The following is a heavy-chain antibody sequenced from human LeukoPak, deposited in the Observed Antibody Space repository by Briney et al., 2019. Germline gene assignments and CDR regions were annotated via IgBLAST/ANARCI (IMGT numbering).Heavy chain of an antibody. CDR2: INPNSGGT. D-gene: IGHD2-2*01. CDR1: GYTFTGYY. CDR3: ARYQNIVVVPAASGMDV. Sequence: ASVKVSCKASGYTFTGYYMHWVRQAPGQGLEWMGWINPNSGGTNYAQKFQGRVTMTRDTSTSTVYMELSSLRSEDTAVYYCARYQNIVVVPAASGMDVWGQGTTVTVSS. V-gene: IGHV1-2*02. J-gene: IGHJ6*02.